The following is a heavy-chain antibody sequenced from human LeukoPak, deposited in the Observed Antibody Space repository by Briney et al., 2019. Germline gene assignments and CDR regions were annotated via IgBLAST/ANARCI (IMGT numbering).Heavy chain of an antibody. V-gene: IGHV4-34*01. D-gene: IGHD3-10*01. Sequence: SETLSLTCAVYGGSFSGYYWSWIRQPPGKGLEWIGEINHSGSTNYNPSLKSRVTISVDTSKNQFSLKLSSVTAADTAVYYCARTNMVRGVIDYWGQGTLVTVSS. CDR3: ARTNMVRGVIDY. J-gene: IGHJ4*02. CDR1: GGSFSGYY. CDR2: INHSGST.